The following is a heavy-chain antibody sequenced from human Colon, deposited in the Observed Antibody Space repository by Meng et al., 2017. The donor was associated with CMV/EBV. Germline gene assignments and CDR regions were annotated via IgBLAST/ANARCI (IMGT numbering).Heavy chain of an antibody. Sequence: GGSLRLSCAASGFTFSSYLMSWVRQAPGKGLEWVANIKQDGSEKYYVDSVKGRFTISRGNAKNSLYLQMNSLRAEDTAVYFCARVGAARSLGYWGQGTLVTVSS. CDR3: ARVGAARSLGY. V-gene: IGHV3-7*01. D-gene: IGHD6-13*01. CDR2: IKQDGSEK. CDR1: GFTFSSYL. J-gene: IGHJ4*02.